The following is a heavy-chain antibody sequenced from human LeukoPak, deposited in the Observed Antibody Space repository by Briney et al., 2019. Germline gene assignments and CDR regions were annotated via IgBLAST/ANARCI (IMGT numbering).Heavy chain of an antibody. CDR3: ARDWQYCSVGSCSYYFDS. Sequence: PSETLSLTCTVSGGSISSYYWSWIRQPAGKGLEWCGRIYTSGSTNYNPSLNSRVTISVDKSKNYFSLKLSSVTAADTALYYCARDWQYCSVGSCSYYFDSWGRGALVTVSS. CDR2: IYTSGST. D-gene: IGHD2-15*01. J-gene: IGHJ4*02. V-gene: IGHV4-4*07. CDR1: GGSISSYY.